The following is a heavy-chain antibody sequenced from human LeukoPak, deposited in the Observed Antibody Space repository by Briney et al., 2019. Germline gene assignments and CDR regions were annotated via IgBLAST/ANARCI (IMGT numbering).Heavy chain of an antibody. D-gene: IGHD1-1*01. J-gene: IGHJ6*03. Sequence: GGSLRLSCAASGFIVSSSYMNWVRQAPGKGLEWVSLIYIGNTTYYADSVKGRFTISRDNSKNTLYLQMNSLRAEDTALYYCARDNPTGVGVSMDVWGKGTMVTVSS. CDR2: IYIGNTT. CDR3: ARDNPTGVGVSMDV. CDR1: GFIVSSSY. V-gene: IGHV3-53*01.